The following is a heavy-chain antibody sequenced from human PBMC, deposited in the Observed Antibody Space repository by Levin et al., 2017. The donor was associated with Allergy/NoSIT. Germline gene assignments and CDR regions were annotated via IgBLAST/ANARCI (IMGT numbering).Heavy chain of an antibody. V-gene: IGHV3-33*01. CDR2: IWSDGSKK. D-gene: IGHD3-22*01. Sequence: GGSLRLSCAVSGFIFSDYGMHWVRQAPGKGLEWVALIWSDGSKKYYGNSVEGRFIISRDNSKNMVYLQMDSLTTDDTALYYWARGAEISVLVNWVDPWGQGTLVTVSS. CDR3: ARGAEISVLVNWVDP. J-gene: IGHJ5*02. CDR1: GFIFSDYG.